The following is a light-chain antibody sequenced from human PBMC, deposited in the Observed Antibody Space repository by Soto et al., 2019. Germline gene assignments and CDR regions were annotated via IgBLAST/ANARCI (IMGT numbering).Light chain of an antibody. CDR3: QSYDSRLSGWV. CDR2: GNS. J-gene: IGLJ3*02. CDR1: SSNIGAGYD. V-gene: IGLV1-40*01. Sequence: QSVLTQPPSVSGAPGQRVTISCNGSSSNIGAGYDVHWYQQLPGTAPKLLIYGNSTRPSGVPDRFSGSKSGTSASLAITGLQADDEADYYCQSYDSRLSGWVFGGGTKLTVL.